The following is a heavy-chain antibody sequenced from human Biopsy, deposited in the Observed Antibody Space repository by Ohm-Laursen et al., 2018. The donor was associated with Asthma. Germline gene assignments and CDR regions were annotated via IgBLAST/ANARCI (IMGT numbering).Heavy chain of an antibody. J-gene: IGHJ4*02. D-gene: IGHD2-21*01. V-gene: IGHV1-18*01. CDR3: GLGKGGDQHTLVPLYS. CDR1: DYMILRYC. CDR2: ISVHNGDT. Sequence: ASVKASCKAYDYMILRYCISWGQQAPGQGLEWMGWISVHNGDTKYAQRCQGRVSLTTDTCTGTSYMDLSSLRSDDPAVFFCGLGKGGDQHTLVPLYSWGQGTLVTVSS.